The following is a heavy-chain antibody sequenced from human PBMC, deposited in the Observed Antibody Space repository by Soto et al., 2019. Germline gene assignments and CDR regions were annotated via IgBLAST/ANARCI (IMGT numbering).Heavy chain of an antibody. J-gene: IGHJ4*02. CDR1: GGSISSYY. D-gene: IGHD3-10*01. Sequence: PSETLSLTCTVSGGSISSYYWSWIRQPPGKGLEWIGYIYYSGSTNYSPSLKSRVTISVDTSKNQFSLKLSSVTAADTAVYYCATAMVRGVMNYWGQGTLVTV. CDR3: ATAMVRGVMNY. V-gene: IGHV4-59*12. CDR2: IYYSGST.